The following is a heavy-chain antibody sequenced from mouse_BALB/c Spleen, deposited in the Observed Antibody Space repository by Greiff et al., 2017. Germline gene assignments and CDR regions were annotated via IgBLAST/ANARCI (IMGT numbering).Heavy chain of an antibody. Sequence: EVHLVESGGGLVKPGGSLKLSCAASGFTFSSYAMSWVRQSPEKRLEWVAEISSGGSYTYYPDTVTGRFTISRDNAKNTLYLEMSSLRSEDTAMYYCARFITTATRYFDVWGAGTTVTVSS. CDR1: GFTFSSYA. CDR3: ARFITTATRYFDV. CDR2: ISSGGSYT. D-gene: IGHD1-2*01. J-gene: IGHJ1*01. V-gene: IGHV5-9-4*01.